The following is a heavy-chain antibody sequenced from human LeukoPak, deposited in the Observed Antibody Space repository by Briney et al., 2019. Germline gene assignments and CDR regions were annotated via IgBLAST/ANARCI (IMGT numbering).Heavy chain of an antibody. J-gene: IGHJ4*02. CDR1: GYSFTSYW. CDR2: IYPGDSDT. V-gene: IGHV5-51*03. Sequence: KPGESLKISCKGSGYSFTSYWIGWVRQMPGKGLEWMGIIYPGDSDTRYSPSFQGQVTISADKSISTAYLQWSSLKASDTAMYYCARAPLDYDILTAYYNNYYFDYWGQGTLVTVSS. D-gene: IGHD3-9*01. CDR3: ARAPLDYDILTAYYNNYYFDY.